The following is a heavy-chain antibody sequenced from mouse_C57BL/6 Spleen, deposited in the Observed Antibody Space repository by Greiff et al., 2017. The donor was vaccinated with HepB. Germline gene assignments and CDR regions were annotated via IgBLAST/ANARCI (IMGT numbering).Heavy chain of an antibody. V-gene: IGHV1-82*01. D-gene: IGHD1-1*01. J-gene: IGHJ2*01. CDR3: ARDGNYYGSSYGDY. Sequence: LQESGPELVKPGASVKISCKASGYAFSSSWMNWVKQRPGKGLEWIGRIYPGDGDTNYNGKFKGKATLTADKSSSTAYMQLSSLTSEDSAVYFCARDGNYYGSSYGDYWGQGTTLTVSS. CDR2: IYPGDGDT. CDR1: GYAFSSSW.